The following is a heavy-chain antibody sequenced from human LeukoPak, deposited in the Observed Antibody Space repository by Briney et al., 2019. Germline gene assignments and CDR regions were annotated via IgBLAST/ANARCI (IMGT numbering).Heavy chain of an antibody. CDR3: ARSPLWFGELYSDY. J-gene: IGHJ4*02. CDR2: INPNSGGT. CDR1: GYTFTGYY. V-gene: IGHV1-2*02. Sequence: ASVKVSCKASGYTFTGYYMHWVRQAPGQGLEWMGWINPNSGGTNYAQKFQGRATMTRDTSISTAYMELSRLRSDDTAVYYCARSPLWFGELYSDYWGQGTLVTVSS. D-gene: IGHD3-10*01.